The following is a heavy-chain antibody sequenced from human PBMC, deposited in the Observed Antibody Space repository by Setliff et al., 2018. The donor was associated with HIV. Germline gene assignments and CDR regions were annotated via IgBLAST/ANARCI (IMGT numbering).Heavy chain of an antibody. CDR1: GFTFSGYA. Sequence: GGSLRLSCAASGFTFSGYAVSWVRQAPGKGLEWVSGISASGTTTEYADSVKGRLTISRDNSKNTLYLQMNSLRTDDTVIYYCAKDKYYDILTGYFTDWGQGTLVTVSS. D-gene: IGHD3-9*01. J-gene: IGHJ4*02. V-gene: IGHV3-23*01. CDR3: AKDKYYDILTGYFTD. CDR2: ISASGTTT.